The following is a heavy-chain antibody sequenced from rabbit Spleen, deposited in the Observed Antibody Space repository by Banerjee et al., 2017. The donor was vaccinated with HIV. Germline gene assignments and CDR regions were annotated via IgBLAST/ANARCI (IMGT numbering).Heavy chain of an antibody. CDR1: GFSFSSNW. CDR2: IDTSDGDT. J-gene: IGHJ4*01. CDR3: ARDLDGVIGWNFGW. V-gene: IGHV1S45*01. D-gene: IGHD1-1*01. Sequence: EESGGDLVKPEGTLTLTCTVSGFSFSSNWICWVRQAPGKGLEWIACIDTSDGDTDYANWPKGRFTISKASSTTVTLQMTSLTAADTATYFCARDLDGVIGWNFGWWGPGTL.